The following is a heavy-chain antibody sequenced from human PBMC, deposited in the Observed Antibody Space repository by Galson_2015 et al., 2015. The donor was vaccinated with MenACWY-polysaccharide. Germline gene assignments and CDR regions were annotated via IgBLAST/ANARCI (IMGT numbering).Heavy chain of an antibody. Sequence: SLRLSCAASGFTFSSSWMYWVRHAPGKGLVWVSRINSDGSGTSYEDSVKGRFTISRDNAKNTLYLQMNSLRAEDTAVYYCARGIISMVRGVGITSSWFDPWGQGTLVIVSS. D-gene: IGHD3-10*01. CDR2: INSDGSGT. CDR1: GFTFSSSW. J-gene: IGHJ5*02. CDR3: ARGIISMVRGVGITSSWFDP. V-gene: IGHV3-74*01.